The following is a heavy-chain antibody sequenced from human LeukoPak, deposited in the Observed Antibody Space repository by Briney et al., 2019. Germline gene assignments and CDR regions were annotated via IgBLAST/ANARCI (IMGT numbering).Heavy chain of an antibody. J-gene: IGHJ4*02. Sequence: SVKVSCKASGGTFSSYGISWARQAPGQGLEWMGGIIPIFGTANYAQKFQGRVTITTDESTSTAYMQLSSLRSEDTAVYYCARLNRQVGHSSSWYFDYWGQGTLVTVSS. CDR2: IIPIFGTA. D-gene: IGHD6-13*01. CDR3: ARLNRQVGHSSSWYFDY. CDR1: GGTFSSYG. V-gene: IGHV1-69*05.